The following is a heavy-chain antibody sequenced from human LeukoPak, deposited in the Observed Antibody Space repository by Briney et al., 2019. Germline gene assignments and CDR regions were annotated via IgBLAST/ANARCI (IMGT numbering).Heavy chain of an antibody. CDR1: GYTFTGYY. CDR2: INPNSGGT. D-gene: IGHD3/OR15-3a*01. J-gene: IGHJ4*02. Sequence: SVKVSCKASGYTFTGYYMHWVRQAPGQGLEWMGRINPNSGGTNYAQKFQGRVTMTRDTSISTAYMELSRLRSDDTAVYYCARDAGDWTKVDYWGQGTLVTVSS. CDR3: ARDAGDWTKVDY. V-gene: IGHV1-2*06.